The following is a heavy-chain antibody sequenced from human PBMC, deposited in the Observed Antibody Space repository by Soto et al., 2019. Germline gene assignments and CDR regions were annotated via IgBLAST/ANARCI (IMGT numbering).Heavy chain of an antibody. CDR1: GESISGTIYY. Sequence: SETLSLTCIVSGESISGTIYYWGWIRQPPGKGLEWIGSIYYSGSTYYNPSLKSRVTISVDTSKNHFSLKLTSVTAADTAVYYCARVCGGDCHYGMDVWGQGTTVTVSS. J-gene: IGHJ6*02. CDR2: IYYSGST. D-gene: IGHD2-21*02. V-gene: IGHV4-39*02. CDR3: ARVCGGDCHYGMDV.